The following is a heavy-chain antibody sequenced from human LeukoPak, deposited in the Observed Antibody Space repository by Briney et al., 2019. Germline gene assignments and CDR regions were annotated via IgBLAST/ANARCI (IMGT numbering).Heavy chain of an antibody. CDR3: ARQIAYCSSMSCYGTFDI. J-gene: IGHJ3*02. Sequence: GGSLRLSCAASGFTFSSYTMNWVRQAPGKGLEWVSSISSSSSYIYYTDSVKGRFTISRDNAKNSLYLQMNSLRAEDTAMYYCARQIAYCSSMSCYGTFDIWGQGTMVTVSS. V-gene: IGHV3-21*04. D-gene: IGHD2-2*01. CDR2: ISSSSSYI. CDR1: GFTFSSYT.